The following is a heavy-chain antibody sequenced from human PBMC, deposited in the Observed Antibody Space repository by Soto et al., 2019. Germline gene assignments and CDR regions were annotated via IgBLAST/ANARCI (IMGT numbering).Heavy chain of an antibody. Sequence: SETLSLTCTVSGGSISSYYWSWIRQPPGKGLEWIGYIYYSGSTNYNPSLKSRVTISVDTSKNQFSLKLSSVTAADTAVYYCARHKPGQEDDAFDIWGQGTMVTVSS. J-gene: IGHJ3*02. D-gene: IGHD7-27*01. CDR3: ARHKPGQEDDAFDI. V-gene: IGHV4-59*08. CDR2: IYYSGST. CDR1: GGSISSYY.